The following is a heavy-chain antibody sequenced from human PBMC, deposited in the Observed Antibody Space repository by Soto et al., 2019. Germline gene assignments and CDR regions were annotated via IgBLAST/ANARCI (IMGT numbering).Heavy chain of an antibody. CDR3: ATDVNYYGSGSYYTPFDY. CDR1: GFTFSSYA. J-gene: IGHJ4*02. V-gene: IGHV3-23*01. Sequence: EVQLLKSGGGLVQPGGSLRLSCAASGFTFSSYAMSWVRQAPGKGLEWVSAISGSGGSTYYADSVKGRFTISRDNSKNTLYLQMNSLRAEDTAVYYCATDVNYYGSGSYYTPFDYWGQGTLVTVSS. CDR2: ISGSGGST. D-gene: IGHD3-10*01.